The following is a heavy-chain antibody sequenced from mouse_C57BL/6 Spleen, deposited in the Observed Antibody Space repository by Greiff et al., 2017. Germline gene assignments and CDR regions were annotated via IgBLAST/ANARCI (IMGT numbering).Heavy chain of an antibody. Sequence: EVQVEESGAGLVKPGASLKLSCAASGFTFSSYSMSWVRQTPEKRLEWVGTINDGSSYTYYPDNVKGRITISRDNAYNNLYLQMSRLKSEDTALYYCARDDDSYTIDYWGQGTTVTVSS. CDR1: GFTFSSYS. CDR3: ARDDDSYTIDY. J-gene: IGHJ4*01. D-gene: IGHD2-4*01. V-gene: IGHV5-4*01. CDR2: INDGSSYT.